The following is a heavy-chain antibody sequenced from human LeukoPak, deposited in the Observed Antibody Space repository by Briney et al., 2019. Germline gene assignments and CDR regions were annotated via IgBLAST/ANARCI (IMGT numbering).Heavy chain of an antibody. CDR2: IRSKANSYAT. CDR3: TRLYYDFWSGSNSDAFDI. V-gene: IGHV3-73*01. J-gene: IGHJ3*02. Sequence: AGGSLRLSCAASGFTFSGSAMHWVRQASGKGLEWVGRIRSKANSYATAYAASVKGRFTISRDDSKNTAYLQMNSLKTEDTAVYYCTRLYYDFWSGSNSDAFDIWGQGTMVTVSS. D-gene: IGHD3-3*01. CDR1: GFTFSGSA.